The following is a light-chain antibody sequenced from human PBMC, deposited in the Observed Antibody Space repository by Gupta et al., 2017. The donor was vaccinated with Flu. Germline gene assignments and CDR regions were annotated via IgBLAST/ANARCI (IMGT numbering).Light chain of an antibody. J-gene: IGLJ2*01. CDR1: KLGGGY. V-gene: IGLV3-1*01. CDR3: QERDSATASGV. Sequence: GQTASITCSGEKLGGGYVCWYQQKSGQSPLLVISKDTKRPSGIPERFAASNSGNTATLTISGTQDRDAADYLCQERDSATASGVFGGGTKLTVL. CDR2: KDT.